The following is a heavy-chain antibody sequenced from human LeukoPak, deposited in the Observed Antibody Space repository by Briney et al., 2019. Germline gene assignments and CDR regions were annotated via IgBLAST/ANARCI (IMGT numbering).Heavy chain of an antibody. Sequence: PGGSLRLSCAASGFTFSTYSMNWVRQAPGKGLEWVSYISSSSSPIYYADSVKGRFTISRDNAKNSLYLQMNSLRDEDTAVYYCAKDNRRHYTSGPNPDSLHWGQGALVTVSS. CDR3: AKDNRRHYTSGPNPDSLH. CDR2: ISSSSSPI. V-gene: IGHV3-48*02. D-gene: IGHD6-19*01. CDR1: GFTFSTYS. J-gene: IGHJ4*02.